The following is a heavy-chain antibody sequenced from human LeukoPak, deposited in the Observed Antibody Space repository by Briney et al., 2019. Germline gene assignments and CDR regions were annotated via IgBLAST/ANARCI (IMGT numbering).Heavy chain of an antibody. J-gene: IGHJ4*02. Sequence: SETLSLTCAVSGYSISSGYYWGWIRQPPGKGVEWIGSIYHSGSTYYNPSLKSRVTISVETSKNQFSLKLSSVTAADTAVYYCARRPAAACTGFHYWGEGTLVTVSS. CDR2: IYHSGST. V-gene: IGHV4-38-2*01. CDR3: ARRPAAACTGFHY. D-gene: IGHD6-13*01. CDR1: GYSISSGYY.